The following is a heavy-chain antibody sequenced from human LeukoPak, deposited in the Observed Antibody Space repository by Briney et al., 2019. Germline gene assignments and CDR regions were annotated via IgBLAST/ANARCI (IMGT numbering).Heavy chain of an antibody. CDR2: INPNSGGT. Sequence: GASVKVSCKASGYTFTGYYMHWVRQAPGQGLEWMGWINPNSGGTNYAQKFQGRVTMTRDTSISTAYMELSRLSSNDTAVYYCASHGSGSYYNQYYYYYYMDVWGKGTTVTISS. V-gene: IGHV1-2*02. D-gene: IGHD3-10*01. CDR1: GYTFTGYY. CDR3: ASHGSGSYYNQYYYYYYMDV. J-gene: IGHJ6*03.